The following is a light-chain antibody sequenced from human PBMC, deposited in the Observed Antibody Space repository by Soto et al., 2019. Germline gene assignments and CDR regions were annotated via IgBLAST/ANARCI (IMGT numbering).Light chain of an antibody. CDR2: DVT. CDR3: CSYAGSYTLV. Sequence: QSALTQPRSVSGSPGQSVTFSCTGTSSDVGAYNYVSWYQQHPGKAPKVMIYDVTKRPSGVPDRISGSKSGNTASLTISGLQAEDEADYYCCSYAGSYTLVFGEGTKLTVL. CDR1: SSDVGAYNY. J-gene: IGLJ2*01. V-gene: IGLV2-11*01.